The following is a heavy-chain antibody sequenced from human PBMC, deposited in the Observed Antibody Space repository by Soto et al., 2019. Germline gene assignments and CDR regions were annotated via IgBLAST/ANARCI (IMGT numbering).Heavy chain of an antibody. D-gene: IGHD6-13*01. V-gene: IGHV1-18*01. CDR3: ARDLFLGRNTYIAAAGDY. J-gene: IGHJ4*02. CDR2: ISAYNGNT. CDR1: GYTFTSYG. Sequence: GASAKVSCKASGYTFTSYGISWVRQAPGQGLEWMGWISAYNGNTNYAQKLQGRVTMTTDTSTSTAYMELRSLRSDDTAVYYCARDLFLGRNTYIAAAGDYWGQGTLVTVSS.